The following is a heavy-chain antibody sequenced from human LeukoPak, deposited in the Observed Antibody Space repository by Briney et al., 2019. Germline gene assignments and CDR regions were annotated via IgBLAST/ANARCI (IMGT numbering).Heavy chain of an antibody. CDR3: ARVLSGSWDWFDP. Sequence: GGSLRLSCAASGFTFSSYDMHWVRQAPGKGLEWVALIQYDGSDKQYADSVKGRFTISRDNVKNAVYLQMNSLRVEDTAVYYCARVLSGSWDWFDPWGQGTLVTVSS. CDR1: GFTFSSYD. V-gene: IGHV3-30*12. D-gene: IGHD3-22*01. CDR2: IQYDGSDK. J-gene: IGHJ5*02.